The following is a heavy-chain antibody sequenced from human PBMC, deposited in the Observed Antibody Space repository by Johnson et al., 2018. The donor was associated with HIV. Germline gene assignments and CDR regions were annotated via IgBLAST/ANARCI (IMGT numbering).Heavy chain of an antibody. D-gene: IGHD1-26*01. CDR2: ISSDGSNE. Sequence: VQLVESGGGVVQPGRSLRLSCVASGFTFSRYGMQWVRQAPGKGLECVAVISSDGSNEYYADSVKGRFTISRDNSKNTLYLQMGSLRAEDMAVYYCAKGSWALWSPWGQGTMVAVSS. J-gene: IGHJ3*01. CDR3: AKGSWALWSP. CDR1: GFTFSRYG. V-gene: IGHV3-30*18.